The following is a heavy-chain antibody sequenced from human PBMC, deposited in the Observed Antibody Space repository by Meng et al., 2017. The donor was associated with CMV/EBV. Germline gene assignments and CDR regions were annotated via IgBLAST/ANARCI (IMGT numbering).Heavy chain of an antibody. D-gene: IGHD3-3*01. CDR1: GGTFSSYA. CDR3: ARESSYDFSHDY. V-gene: IGHV1-69*12. Sequence: VHLVDAGGEVKEPGASVKVPCKSSGGTFSSYAISWVRQAPGQGLEWMGGIIPIFGTANYAQKFQGRVTITADESTSTAYMELSSLRSEDTAVYYCARESSYDFSHDYWGQGTLVTVSS. CDR2: IIPIFGTA. J-gene: IGHJ4*02.